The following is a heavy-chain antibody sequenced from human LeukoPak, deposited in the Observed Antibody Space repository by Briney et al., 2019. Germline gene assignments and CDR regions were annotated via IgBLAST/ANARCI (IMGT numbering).Heavy chain of an antibody. V-gene: IGHV3-7*01. CDR1: GFTFSSYA. J-gene: IGHJ3*02. CDR2: IKQDGSEK. D-gene: IGHD4-17*01. Sequence: GGSLRLSCAASGFTFSSYAMSWVRQAPGKGLEWVANIKQDGSEKYYVDSVKGRFTISRDNAKNSLYLQMNSLRAEDTAVYYCARDRPYGDYVDAFDIWGQGTMVTVSS. CDR3: ARDRPYGDYVDAFDI.